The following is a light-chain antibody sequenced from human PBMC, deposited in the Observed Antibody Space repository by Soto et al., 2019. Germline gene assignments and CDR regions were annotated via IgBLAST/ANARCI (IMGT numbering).Light chain of an antibody. V-gene: IGKV3-20*01. J-gene: IGKJ1*01. CDR1: QSVSSN. Sequence: EIVLTQSPGTLSLSPGDRATLSCRASQSVSSNFAWYLQKPGQAPRLLIYGASSRATGIPDRFSGSGSGTDFTLTISRLEPEDFAVYYCQQYGSSPRARTVGQGTKVDIK. CDR2: GAS. CDR3: QQYGSSPRART.